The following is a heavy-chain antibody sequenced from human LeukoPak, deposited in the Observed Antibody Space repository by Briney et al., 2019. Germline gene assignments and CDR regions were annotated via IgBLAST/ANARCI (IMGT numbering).Heavy chain of an antibody. CDR1: GGSFSGYY. J-gene: IGHJ4*02. Sequence: SEPLSLTCAVDGGSFSGYYWCWLHQPPGKWLEWIREINHSGSTIYNPSLKSRVTISVDTSKNQFSLKLTSVTASDTAVYYCARRRYRYSSPWYFDYWGQGTLVTVSS. V-gene: IGHV4-34*01. CDR2: INHSGST. CDR3: ARRRYRYSSPWYFDY. D-gene: IGHD6-13*01.